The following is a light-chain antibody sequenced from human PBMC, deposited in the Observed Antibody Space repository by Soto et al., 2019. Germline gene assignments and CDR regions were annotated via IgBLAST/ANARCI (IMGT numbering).Light chain of an antibody. CDR1: QSIRPW. J-gene: IGKJ2*01. CDR2: EAS. Sequence: DIPMTQSPSTLSASVGDRVTITCRASQSIRPWLAWYQQKPGTAPKLLISEASSLSSGVPSRFSGSGSGTEFTLTISSLQADDFATYYCQQYNSYSLYTFGQGTKLEIK. CDR3: QQYNSYSLYT. V-gene: IGKV1-5*03.